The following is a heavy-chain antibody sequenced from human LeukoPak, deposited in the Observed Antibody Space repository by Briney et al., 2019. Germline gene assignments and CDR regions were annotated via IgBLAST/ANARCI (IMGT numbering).Heavy chain of an antibody. J-gene: IGHJ4*02. CDR2: INPNSGGT. Sequence: ASVKLSCKSSGYTFTGYYMHWVRHAPGPGLELMGWINPNSGGTNYAQKFQVRVTMTRDTSISTAYMELSRLRSDDTAVYYCARGIAVAGRNPDHDYWGQGTLVTVSS. CDR1: GYTFTGYY. CDR3: ARGIAVAGRNPDHDY. V-gene: IGHV1-2*02. D-gene: IGHD6-19*01.